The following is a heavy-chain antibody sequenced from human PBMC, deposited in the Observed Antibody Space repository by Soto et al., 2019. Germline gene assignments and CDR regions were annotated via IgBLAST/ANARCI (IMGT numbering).Heavy chain of an antibody. D-gene: IGHD4-17*01. CDR3: AREIIALTTDWYFDL. V-gene: IGHV4-30-4*01. CDR1: GGSISGGVYY. J-gene: IGHJ2*01. CDR2: IFDSGST. Sequence: QVQLQESGPGLVKPSQTLSLTCTVSGGSISGGVYYWSWIRQPPGKGLEWIGYIFDSGSTYYNPSLKSRVTISVDTSKNQFSLRLSSVTAADTAVYYCAREIIALTTDWYFDLWGRGTLVTVSS.